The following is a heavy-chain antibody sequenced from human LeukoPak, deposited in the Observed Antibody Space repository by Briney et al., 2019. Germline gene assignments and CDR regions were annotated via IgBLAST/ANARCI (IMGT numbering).Heavy chain of an antibody. CDR2: ISWNSGNI. V-gene: IGHV3-9*01. Sequence: GGSLRLSCAASGFTFDDYAMHWVRQPPGKGLEWVSSISWNSGNIGYADSVKGRFTISRDNAGNSLFLQMNSLRPEDTALYYCAKTRGDSNDYYVFDIWDQGTMVSVSS. J-gene: IGHJ3*02. CDR1: GFTFDDYA. CDR3: AKTRGDSNDYYVFDI. D-gene: IGHD3-22*01.